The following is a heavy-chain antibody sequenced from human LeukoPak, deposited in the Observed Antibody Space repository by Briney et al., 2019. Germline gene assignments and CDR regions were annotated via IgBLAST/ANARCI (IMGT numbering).Heavy chain of an antibody. Sequence: GGSLRLSCAASGFTFSSHWIHWVRQAPRKGLVWVSFINNDGRVTSYADSVKGRFTISRDNAKNTLYLQMNTLRAEDTAMYYCARGGLGAMDYWGPGTLLTVSS. J-gene: IGHJ4*02. D-gene: IGHD3/OR15-3a*01. CDR1: GFTFSSHW. CDR3: ARGGLGAMDY. V-gene: IGHV3-74*01. CDR2: INNDGRVT.